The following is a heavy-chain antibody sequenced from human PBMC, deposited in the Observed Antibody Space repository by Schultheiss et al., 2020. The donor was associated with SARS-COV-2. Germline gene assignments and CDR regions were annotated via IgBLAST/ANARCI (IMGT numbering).Heavy chain of an antibody. CDR2: IYYSGSI. D-gene: IGHD6-6*01. J-gene: IGHJ6*02. CDR3: ARSSGGSSSSPNYYYGMDV. V-gene: IGHV4-61*01. Sequence: SETLSLTCTVSNGSVSIGSYYWSWLRQPPGKGLEWIGYIYYSGSIYYNPSLKSRVTMSVDTSKNQFSLKLSSVTAVDTAVYYCARSSGGSSSSPNYYYGMDVWGQGTTVTVSS. CDR1: NGSVSIGSYY.